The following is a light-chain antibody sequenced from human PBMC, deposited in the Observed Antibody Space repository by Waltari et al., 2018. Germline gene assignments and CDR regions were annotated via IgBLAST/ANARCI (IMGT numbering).Light chain of an antibody. V-gene: IGLV1-44*01. J-gene: IGLJ2*01. Sequence: QSVLTQPPSASGTPGQRVTISCSGTSSNIGRNSVNWYQQLQGMAPKLLIYSSSLRPSGVPDRFSASKSGTSATLAISGPQSDDEADYYCAAWDDSLTLVVFGGGTKLTVL. CDR1: SSNIGRNS. CDR2: SSS. CDR3: AAWDDSLTLVV.